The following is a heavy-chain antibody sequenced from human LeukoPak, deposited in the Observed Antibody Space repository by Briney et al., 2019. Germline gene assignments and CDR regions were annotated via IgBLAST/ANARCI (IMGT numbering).Heavy chain of an antibody. CDR1: GFTLSSYG. V-gene: IGHV3-30*02. D-gene: IGHD3-22*01. Sequence: GGSLRLSCAASGFTLSSYGMHWVRQAPGKGLEWVAFIRYDGSNKYYADSVKGRFTISRDNSKNTLYLQMNSLRAEDTAVYYCAKDPTYYYDSSGYYYDYWGQGTLVTVSS. J-gene: IGHJ4*02. CDR2: IRYDGSNK. CDR3: AKDPTYYYDSSGYYYDY.